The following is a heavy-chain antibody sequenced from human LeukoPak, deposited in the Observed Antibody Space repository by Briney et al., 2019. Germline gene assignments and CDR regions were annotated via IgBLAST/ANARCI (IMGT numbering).Heavy chain of an antibody. CDR3: AKTGYSSSWFAAEYFQH. CDR1: GGSFSGYY. Sequence: PSETLSLTCAVYGGSFSGYYWRWIRQPPRKALEWIGEINHSGSTNYNPSLKSRVTISVDTSKNQFSLKLSSVTAADTAVYYCAKTGYSSSWFAAEYFQHWGQGTLVTVSS. D-gene: IGHD6-13*01. V-gene: IGHV4-34*01. J-gene: IGHJ1*01. CDR2: INHSGST.